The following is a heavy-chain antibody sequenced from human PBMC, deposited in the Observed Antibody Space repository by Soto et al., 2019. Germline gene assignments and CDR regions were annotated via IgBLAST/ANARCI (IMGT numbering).Heavy chain of an antibody. CDR1: GYSFTSYW. J-gene: IGHJ4*02. CDR3: ARPYYYDSSGYSYYFDY. V-gene: IGHV5-51*01. D-gene: IGHD3-22*01. CDR2: IYPGDSDT. Sequence: PGESLRISCKGYGYSFTSYWIGWVRQMPGKGLEWMGIIYPGDSDTRYSPSFQGQVTISADKSISTAYLQWSSLKASDTAMYYCARPYYYDSSGYSYYFDYWGQGTLVTVSS.